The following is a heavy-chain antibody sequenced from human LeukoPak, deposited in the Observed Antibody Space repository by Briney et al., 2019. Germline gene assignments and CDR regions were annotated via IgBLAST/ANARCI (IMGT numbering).Heavy chain of an antibody. D-gene: IGHD2-21*02. CDR1: VGTFSSDTYY. CDR3: ARGGVYEGEAYFCGGDCPPGVRAFDI. CDR2: IYTSGST. J-gene: IGHJ3*02. Sequence: PSETLSLTCTGSVGTFSSDTYYWSWIRQPAGRGREGIGRIYTSGSTNYNPSLKSRVTISLDTSKNQGSLKLSSVPAADTAVYYCARGGVYEGEAYFCGGDCPPGVRAFDIWGQGTMVTVSS. V-gene: IGHV4-61*02.